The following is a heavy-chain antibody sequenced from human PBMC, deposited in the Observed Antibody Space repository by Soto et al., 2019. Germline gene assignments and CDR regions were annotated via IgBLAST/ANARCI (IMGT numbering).Heavy chain of an antibody. Sequence: PGGSLRVSCAAGSTVSNNYMSWLRQAPGTGLEWVSAIYNDDSTYYADSVKGRFTISRDNSKNILYLQMNSLRAEDTAVYYCARDLGVIFRVIRPNWFDPRGQGTLVTVSS. CDR2: IYNDDST. D-gene: IGHD3-3*01. V-gene: IGHV3-66*01. J-gene: IGHJ5*02. CDR1: GSTVSNNY. CDR3: ARDLGVIFRVIRPNWFDP.